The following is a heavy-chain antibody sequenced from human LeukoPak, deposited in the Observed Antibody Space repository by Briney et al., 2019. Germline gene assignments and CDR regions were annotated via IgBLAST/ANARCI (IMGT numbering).Heavy chain of an antibody. Sequence: PGRPLRLSCAASGFTFSSYAMHWVRQAPGKGLEWVAVISYDGSNKYYADSVKGRFTISRDNSKNTLYLQMNSLRAEDTAVYYCARVFTISTYYFDYWGQGTLVTVSS. CDR3: ARVFTISTYYFDY. J-gene: IGHJ4*02. CDR2: ISYDGSNK. D-gene: IGHD3-9*01. CDR1: GFTFSSYA. V-gene: IGHV3-30*04.